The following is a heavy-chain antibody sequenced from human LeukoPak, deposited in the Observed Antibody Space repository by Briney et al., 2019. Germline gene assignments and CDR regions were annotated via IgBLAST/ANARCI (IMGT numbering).Heavy chain of an antibody. CDR1: GFTFSSYG. CDR3: ASGSGSYFSY. J-gene: IGHJ4*02. Sequence: AGGSLRLSCAASGFTFSSYGMHWVRQAPGKGLEWVAVISYDGSNKYYADSVKGRFTISRDNSKNTLYLQMNSLRAEDTAVYYCASGSGSYFSYWGQGTLVTVST. CDR2: ISYDGSNK. D-gene: IGHD1-26*01. V-gene: IGHV3-30*03.